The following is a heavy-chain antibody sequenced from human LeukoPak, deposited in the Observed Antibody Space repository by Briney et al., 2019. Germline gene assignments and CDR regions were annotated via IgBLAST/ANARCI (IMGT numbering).Heavy chain of an antibody. Sequence: GGSLRPSCAASGFTFSTHSMNWVRQAPGKGPEWVSYINSSGIVIYYADSVKGRFTISRDNSKNTLYLQMDSLRAEDTAVYYCAIDFWSGYSDYWGQGTLVTVSP. CDR3: AIDFWSGYSDY. D-gene: IGHD3-3*01. J-gene: IGHJ4*02. CDR2: INSSGIVI. CDR1: GFTFSTHS. V-gene: IGHV3-48*01.